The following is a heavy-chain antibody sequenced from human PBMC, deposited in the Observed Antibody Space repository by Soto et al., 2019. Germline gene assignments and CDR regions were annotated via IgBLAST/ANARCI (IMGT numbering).Heavy chain of an antibody. D-gene: IGHD3-22*01. CDR1: GDSVSTNSAT. CDR3: ARGPRKSYDDGRNGPYDGFDI. V-gene: IGHV6-1*01. CDR2: TYYRSTWSY. J-gene: IGHJ3*02. Sequence: SQTLSLTCAISGDSVSTNSATWDWIRQSPSRGLEWLGRTYYRSTWSYDYAVSVKSRITINPDTSKNQFSLQLNSVTPEDTAVYYWARGPRKSYDDGRNGPYDGFDIWGQGTTVTVSS.